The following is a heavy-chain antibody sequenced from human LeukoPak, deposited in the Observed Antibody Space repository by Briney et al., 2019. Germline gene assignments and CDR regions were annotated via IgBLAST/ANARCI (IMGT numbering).Heavy chain of an antibody. CDR1: GYSFTSYW. Sequence: GESLRISCKGSGYSFTSYWISWVRQMPGKGLEWMGRIDPSDTYTNYSPSFQGHVTISADNSISTAYLQWSSLKASDTAMYYCARHDVIGRTWCPFDYWGQGTLVTVSS. CDR2: IDPSDTYT. V-gene: IGHV5-10-1*01. D-gene: IGHD3-16*02. CDR3: ARHDVIGRTWCPFDY. J-gene: IGHJ4*02.